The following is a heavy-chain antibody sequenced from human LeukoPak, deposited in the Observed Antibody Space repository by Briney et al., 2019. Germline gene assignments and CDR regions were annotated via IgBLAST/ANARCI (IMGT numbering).Heavy chain of an antibody. D-gene: IGHD3-22*01. V-gene: IGHV3-30*18. Sequence: GGSLGLSCAASGFTFSSYAMSWVRQAPGKGLEWVAVISYDGSNKYYADSVKGRFTISRDNSKNTLYLQMNSLRAEDTAVYYCAKGDFIYYDTPLDPWGQGTLVTVSS. J-gene: IGHJ5*02. CDR1: GFTFSSYA. CDR3: AKGDFIYYDTPLDP. CDR2: ISYDGSNK.